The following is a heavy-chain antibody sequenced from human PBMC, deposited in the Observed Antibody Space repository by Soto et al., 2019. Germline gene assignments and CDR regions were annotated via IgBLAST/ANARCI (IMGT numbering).Heavy chain of an antibody. CDR3: AREGLGYCSGGSCYPYYGMDV. J-gene: IGHJ6*02. CDR2: IGTAGDT. Sequence: SLRLSCAASGFTFSSYDMHWVRQATGKGLEWVSAIGTAGDTYYPGSVKGRFTISRENAKNSLYLQMNSLRAGDTAVYYCAREGLGYCSGGSCYPYYGMDVWGQGTTVTVSS. CDR1: GFTFSSYD. D-gene: IGHD2-15*01. V-gene: IGHV3-13*01.